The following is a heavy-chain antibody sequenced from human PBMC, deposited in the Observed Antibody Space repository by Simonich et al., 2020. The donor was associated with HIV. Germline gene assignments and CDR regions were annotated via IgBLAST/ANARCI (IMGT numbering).Heavy chain of an antibody. Sequence: EVQLVESGGGLVKPGGSLRLSCAASGFTFSSYSMNWFRQAPGKGLEWVSSISSSSSYISYADSVKGRFTISRDNAKNSLYLQMNSLRAEDTAVYYCARDGRKGSSTSCSDYWGQGTLVTVSS. CDR2: ISSSSSYI. J-gene: IGHJ4*02. D-gene: IGHD2-2*01. V-gene: IGHV3-21*01. CDR3: ARDGRKGSSTSCSDY. CDR1: GFTFSSYS.